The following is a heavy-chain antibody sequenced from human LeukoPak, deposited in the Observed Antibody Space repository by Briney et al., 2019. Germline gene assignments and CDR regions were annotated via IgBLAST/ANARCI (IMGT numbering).Heavy chain of an antibody. Sequence: GGSLRLSCAASGFTFSSYAMSWVRQAPGKGLEWVSSIVGSGGSTFYADSVKGRFTISRDNSKNTLYLQMNSLRAEDTAVYYCAKAPYSSGWSPFDYWGQGTLVTVSS. CDR1: GFTFSSYA. CDR3: AKAPYSSGWSPFDY. J-gene: IGHJ4*02. D-gene: IGHD6-19*01. CDR2: IVGSGGST. V-gene: IGHV3-23*01.